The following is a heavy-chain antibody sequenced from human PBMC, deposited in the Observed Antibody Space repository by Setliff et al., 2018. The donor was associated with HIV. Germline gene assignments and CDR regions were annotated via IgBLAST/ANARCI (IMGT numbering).Heavy chain of an antibody. CDR2: INHSGST. J-gene: IGHJ5*02. Sequence: SETLSLTCAVYGGSFRGYYWSWIRQPPGKGLEWIGEINHSGSTNYNPSLKSRVTISVDTSKNQFSLKLSSVTAADTAVYYCARYYGSGSYYPWGQGTLVTVSS. V-gene: IGHV4-34*01. D-gene: IGHD3-10*01. CDR3: ARYYGSGSYYP. CDR1: GGSFRGYY.